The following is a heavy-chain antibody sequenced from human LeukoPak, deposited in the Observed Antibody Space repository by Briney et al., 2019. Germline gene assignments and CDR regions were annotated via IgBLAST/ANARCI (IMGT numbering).Heavy chain of an antibody. CDR1: GGSISSYY. D-gene: IGHD3-9*01. J-gene: IGHJ2*01. CDR2: IYNSGST. Sequence: PSETLSLTCAVSGGSISSYYWSWIRQPPGKRLEWIGYIYNSGSTTYNPSLKSRVTISVDTSKNQFSLRLSSVTAADTALYYCARSSGYDVLTGDFNYFFDLWGRGTLVTVAS. CDR3: ARSSGYDVLTGDFNYFFDL. V-gene: IGHV4-59*08.